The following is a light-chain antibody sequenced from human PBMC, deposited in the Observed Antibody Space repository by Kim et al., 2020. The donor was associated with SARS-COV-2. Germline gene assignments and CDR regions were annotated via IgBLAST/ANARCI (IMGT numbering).Light chain of an antibody. CDR3: QVWDRSSDHVV. CDR1: DIGSKS. Sequence: SYELTQPPSVSVAPGEMARIMCGVNDIGSKSVHWYQERPGQAPLMVIYYNTDRPSGIPERVSGSFSGNTATLTISRVEAGDEADYYCQVWDRSSDHVVFGGGTQLTVL. V-gene: IGLV3-21*04. CDR2: YNT. J-gene: IGLJ2*01.